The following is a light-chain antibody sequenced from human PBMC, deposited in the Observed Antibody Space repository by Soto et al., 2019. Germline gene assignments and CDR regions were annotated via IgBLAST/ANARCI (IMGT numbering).Light chain of an antibody. CDR3: SSYAGSNSWV. CDR1: SSDVGGYNY. J-gene: IGLJ3*02. V-gene: IGLV2-8*01. CDR2: VVS. Sequence: QSALTQPPSASGSPGQSVTISCTGTSSDVGGYNYVSWYQQHPGKAPKLMIYVVSERPSGVPDRFSGSKSGNTASLIVSGLQAEDEADYYCSSYAGSNSWVFGGGTKLTVL.